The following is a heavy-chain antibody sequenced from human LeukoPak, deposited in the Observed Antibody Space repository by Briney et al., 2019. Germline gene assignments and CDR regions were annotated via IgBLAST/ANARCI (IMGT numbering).Heavy chain of an antibody. J-gene: IGHJ4*02. V-gene: IGHV6-1*01. Sequence: HTLSLTPAITGDSVSSIRGPWNWIRPSPSRGLEWLGSTYHRSKWYNDYAVSMKSRITINPDTSKNQFSLYLNSVTPEDTAVYYCERALRIAAAAFDYWGQGTLVTVSS. CDR2: TYHRSKWYN. CDR1: GDSVSSIRGP. D-gene: IGHD6-13*01. CDR3: ERALRIAAAAFDY.